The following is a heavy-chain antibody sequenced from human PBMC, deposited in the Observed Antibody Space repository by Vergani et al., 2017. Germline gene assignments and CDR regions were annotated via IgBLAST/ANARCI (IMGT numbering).Heavy chain of an antibody. CDR1: GFTFSSYG. CDR2: ISYDGSKK. Sequence: QVQLVESGGGVVQPGRSLRLSCAASGFTFSSYGMHWVRQAPGKGLEWVAVISYDGSKKYYADSVKGRFTISRDNSKNTLYLQMNSLRAEDTAVYYCAGLYXFDYWGQGTLFTVSS. V-gene: IGHV3-30*03. J-gene: IGHJ4*02. CDR3: AGLYXFDY.